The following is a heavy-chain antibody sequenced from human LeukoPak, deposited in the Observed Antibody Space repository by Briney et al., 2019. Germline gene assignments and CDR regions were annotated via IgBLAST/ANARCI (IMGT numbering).Heavy chain of an antibody. V-gene: IGHV1-8*01. J-gene: IGHJ3*02. CDR2: MNPNSGNT. CDR3: ARGSVLLWFGESISAFDI. Sequence: VASVKVSCKASGYTFTSYDINWVRQATGQGLEWMGWMNPNSGNTGYAQKFQGRVTMTRNTSISIAYMELSSLRSEDTAVYYCARGSVLLWFGESISAFDIWGQGTMVTVSS. CDR1: GYTFTSYD. D-gene: IGHD3-10*01.